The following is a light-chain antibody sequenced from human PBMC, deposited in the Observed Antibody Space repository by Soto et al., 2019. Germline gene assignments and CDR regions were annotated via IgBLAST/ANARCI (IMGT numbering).Light chain of an antibody. V-gene: IGLV1-44*01. J-gene: IGLJ1*01. CDR3: AAWDDRLNGAL. Sequence: QSVLTQPPSASGTPGQRVTMSCSGGSSNIGSNTVSWYQHLPGTAPQLLIYSDTQRASGVADRFSGSKSGTSASLAISGLQFDDEADYYCAAWDDRLNGALFGTGTKVTVL. CDR1: SSNIGSNT. CDR2: SDT.